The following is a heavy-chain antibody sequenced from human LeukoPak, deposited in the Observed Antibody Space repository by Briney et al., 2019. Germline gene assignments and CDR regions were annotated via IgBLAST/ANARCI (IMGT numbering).Heavy chain of an antibody. V-gene: IGHV3-30*18. CDR3: AKRGYDSSGYYYFDY. CDR2: KSYDGSNK. Sequence: GWSLRLSCAASGFTFSSYGMHWVRQAPGKGLEWVAVKSYDGSNKYYADSVKGRFTISRDNSKNTLYLQINSLRAEDTAVYYCAKRGYDSSGYYYFDYWGQGTLVTVSS. CDR1: GFTFSSYG. D-gene: IGHD3-22*01. J-gene: IGHJ4*02.